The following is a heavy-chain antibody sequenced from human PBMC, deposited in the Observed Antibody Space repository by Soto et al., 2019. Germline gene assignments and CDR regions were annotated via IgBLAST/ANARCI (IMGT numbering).Heavy chain of an antibody. D-gene: IGHD2-15*01. CDR2: TIPMFGTP. J-gene: IGHJ6*02. V-gene: IGHV1-69*01. CDR3: ARPLSARNYYYGMAV. CDR1: GGTFSKYA. Sequence: QVQLVQSGAEMQQPGASVRVSCKASGGTFSKYAFSWVRQAPGQGLEWLGGTIPMFGTPNYAQKFQGRVAISADESTATVYMELSSLRSEDTAVYFSARPLSARNYYYGMAVWGQGTTVTASS.